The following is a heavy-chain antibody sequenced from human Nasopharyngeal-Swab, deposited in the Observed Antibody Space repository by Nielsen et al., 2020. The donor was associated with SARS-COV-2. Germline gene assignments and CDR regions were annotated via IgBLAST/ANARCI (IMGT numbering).Heavy chain of an antibody. Sequence: GESLKISCAASGFTFSSYSMNWVRQAPGKGLEWVSLISGDGGSTYYADSVKGRFTISRDNSKNSLYLQMNSLRTEDTALYYCAKVLTPVVTPDEDIWGQGTMVTVSS. CDR2: ISGDGGST. D-gene: IGHD4-23*01. V-gene: IGHV3-43*02. J-gene: IGHJ3*02. CDR3: AKVLTPVVTPDEDI. CDR1: GFTFSSYS.